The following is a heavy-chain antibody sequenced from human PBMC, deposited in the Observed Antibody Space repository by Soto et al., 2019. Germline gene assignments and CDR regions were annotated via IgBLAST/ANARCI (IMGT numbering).Heavy chain of an antibody. CDR2: IYYSGST. CDR1: GGSISSSSYY. CDR3: ARHDKIIVVTGQIYFDF. J-gene: IGHJ4*02. V-gene: IGHV4-39*01. Sequence: SETLSLTCTVSGGSISSSSYYWGWIRQPPGKGLEWIGSIYYSGSTYYNPSLQSRVSISVDTSENQFSLKLTSVTAADTAVYYCARHDKIIVVTGQIYFDFWGQGSLVTVSS. D-gene: IGHD3-22*01.